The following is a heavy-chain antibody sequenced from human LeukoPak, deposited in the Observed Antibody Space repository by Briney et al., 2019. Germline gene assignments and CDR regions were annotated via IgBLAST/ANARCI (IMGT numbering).Heavy chain of an antibody. D-gene: IGHD5-12*01. Sequence: ASVKVSCKASGYTFTSYDINWVRQATGQGLEWMGWMNPNSGNTGYAQKFQGRVTMTRNTSISTAYMELSSLRSEDTAVYYCARARRPYSGYVYYFDYWGQGTLVTVSS. CDR3: ARARRPYSGYVYYFDY. J-gene: IGHJ4*02. CDR2: MNPNSGNT. V-gene: IGHV1-8*01. CDR1: GYTFTSYD.